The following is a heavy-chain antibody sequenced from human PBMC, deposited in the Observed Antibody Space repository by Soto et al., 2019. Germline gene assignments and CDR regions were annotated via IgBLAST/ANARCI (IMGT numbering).Heavy chain of an antibody. J-gene: IGHJ5*01. CDR2: ISYSGST. CDR1: SGSVSSASFY. CDR3: ARGDAINWFDS. D-gene: IGHD2-2*01. V-gene: IGHV4-61*01. Sequence: QSLTCTVSSGSVSSASFYWNWIRQPPGKGLEWIGYISYSGSTNYNPSLRSRVTISVDTSKNQFSLRLTSATAADTAVYYCARGDAINWFDSWGQGTRVTVSS.